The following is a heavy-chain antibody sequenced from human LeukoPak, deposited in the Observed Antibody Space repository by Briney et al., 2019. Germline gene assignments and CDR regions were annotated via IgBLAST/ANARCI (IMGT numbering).Heavy chain of an antibody. Sequence: SETLSLTCTVSGGSISSYYWSWIRQPPGKGLEWIGYIYYSGSTNYNPSLKSRVTISVDTSKNQFSLKLSSVTAADTAVYYCARSRHYDSSGYWWDYFDYWGQGTLVTVSS. CDR2: IYYSGST. CDR3: ARSRHYDSSGYWWDYFDY. CDR1: GGSISSYY. D-gene: IGHD3-22*01. V-gene: IGHV4-59*08. J-gene: IGHJ4*02.